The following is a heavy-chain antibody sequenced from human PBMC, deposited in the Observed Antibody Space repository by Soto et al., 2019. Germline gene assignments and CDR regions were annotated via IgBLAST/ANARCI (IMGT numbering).Heavy chain of an antibody. V-gene: IGHV3-33*01. Sequence: GGSLRLSCAASGFTFSSYGMHWVRQAPGKGLEWVAVIWYDGSNKYYADSVKGRFTISRDNSKNTLYLQMNSLRAEDTAVYYCARPRIDDYIWGSYRFYFDYWGQGTLVTVSS. CDR1: GFTFSSYG. CDR2: IWYDGSNK. J-gene: IGHJ4*02. CDR3: ARPRIDDYIWGSYRFYFDY. D-gene: IGHD3-16*02.